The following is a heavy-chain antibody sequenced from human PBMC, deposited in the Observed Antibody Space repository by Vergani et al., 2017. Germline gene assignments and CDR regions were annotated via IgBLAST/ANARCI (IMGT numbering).Heavy chain of an antibody. CDR2: IFTSGST. CDR3: ARGGRTTVTPRAFDI. V-gene: IGHV4-61*05. CDR1: GDSISSTNYY. J-gene: IGHJ3*02. Sequence: QLQLQESGPGLVKPSETLSLTCTVSGDSISSTNYYWAWIRQPPGKGLEWFGRIFTSGSTNYNPSLKSRVTISVDTSKNQFSLKLSSVTAADTAVYYCARGGRTTVTPRAFDIWGQGTMVTVSS. D-gene: IGHD4-17*01.